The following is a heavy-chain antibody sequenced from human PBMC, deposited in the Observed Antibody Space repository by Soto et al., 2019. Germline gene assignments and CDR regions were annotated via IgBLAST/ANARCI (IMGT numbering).Heavy chain of an antibody. J-gene: IGHJ4*02. CDR3: ARARYYYGSGNFGIDF. Sequence: QVLLQEPGPGLVKPSETLSLTCTVSGGCVSGYYWTWIRQPPGRGLEWIGYVYWTGSTNYSPSLKTRVTISVDTSKNQFSLELNSVTAADRAVYYCARARYYYGSGNFGIDFWGQGTLVTVSS. V-gene: IGHV4-59*02. CDR1: GGCVSGYY. CDR2: VYWTGST. D-gene: IGHD3-10*01.